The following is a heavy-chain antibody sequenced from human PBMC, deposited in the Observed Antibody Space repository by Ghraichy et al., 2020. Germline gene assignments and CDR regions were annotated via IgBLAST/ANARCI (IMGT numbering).Heavy chain of an antibody. V-gene: IGHV3-48*04. CDR3: ARMGYCSGGTCYPRGGHYFDH. J-gene: IGHJ4*02. CDR2: ISSSSLTL. CDR1: GYIFDTYG. D-gene: IGHD2-15*01. Sequence: GGSLRLSCVGSGYIFDTYGVNWVRQAPGRGLEWIAYISSSSLTLNYADSVKGRFTISRDNAKNSLYLDMNTLRVDDTAVYYCARMGYCSGGTCYPRGGHYFDHWGRGTLVAVSS.